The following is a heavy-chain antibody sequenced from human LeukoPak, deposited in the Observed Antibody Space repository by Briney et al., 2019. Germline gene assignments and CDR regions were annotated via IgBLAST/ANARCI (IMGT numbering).Heavy chain of an antibody. CDR3: ARNELAYYDFWSGYFPTTSGYYGMDV. CDR2: INSDGSST. Sequence: GGSLRLSCAASGFTFSSYWMHWVRQAAGKGLVWVSRINSDGSSTSYADSVKGRFTISRDNAKNTLSLQMNRLRAEDTAVYYCARNELAYYDFWSGYFPTTSGYYGMDVWGQGTTVTVSS. D-gene: IGHD3-3*01. V-gene: IGHV3-74*01. J-gene: IGHJ6*02. CDR1: GFTFSSYW.